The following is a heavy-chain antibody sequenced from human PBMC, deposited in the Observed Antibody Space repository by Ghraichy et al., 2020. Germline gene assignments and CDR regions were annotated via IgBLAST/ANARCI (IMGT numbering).Heavy chain of an antibody. V-gene: IGHV3-21*01. CDR3: ARETAAAVTWDY. D-gene: IGHD6-13*01. Sequence: GGSLRLSCAASGFTFSSYSMNWVRQAPGKGLEWVSSISSSSSYIYYADSVKGRFTISRDNAKNSLYLQMNSLRAEDTAVYYCARETAAAVTWDYWGQGTLVTVSS. J-gene: IGHJ4*02. CDR1: GFTFSSYS. CDR2: ISSSSSYI.